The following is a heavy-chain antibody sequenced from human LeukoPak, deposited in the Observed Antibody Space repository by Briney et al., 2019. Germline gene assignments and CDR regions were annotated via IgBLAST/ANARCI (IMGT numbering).Heavy chain of an antibody. V-gene: IGHV3-49*03. CDR1: GFTFGDYT. Sequence: QLGESLKISCTASGFTFGDYTITWIRQAPGRGLEWVGFIRNKADGGTPEYAASVKGRFTISRDDSKNIAYLQMNSLKTDDTAVYYCTRDPPTRYWGQGTLVSVSS. D-gene: IGHD1-26*01. CDR2: IRNKADGGTP. CDR3: TRDPPTRY. J-gene: IGHJ4*02.